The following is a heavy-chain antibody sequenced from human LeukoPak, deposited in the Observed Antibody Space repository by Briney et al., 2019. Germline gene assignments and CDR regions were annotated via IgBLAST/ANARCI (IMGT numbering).Heavy chain of an antibody. Sequence: GASVKVSCKASGYTFTSYYMYWVRQAPGQGLEWMGIINPNRGSTSYAQKFQGRVTMTRDMSTSTVYMELSSLRSEDTAVYYCVSMGSDGFDIWGQGTMVTVSS. D-gene: IGHD3-16*01. V-gene: IGHV1-46*01. CDR3: VSMGSDGFDI. J-gene: IGHJ3*02. CDR2: INPNRGST. CDR1: GYTFTSYY.